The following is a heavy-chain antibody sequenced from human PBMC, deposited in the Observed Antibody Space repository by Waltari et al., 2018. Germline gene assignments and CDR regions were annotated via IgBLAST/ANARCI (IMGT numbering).Heavy chain of an antibody. J-gene: IGHJ6*03. D-gene: IGHD3-10*01. CDR1: GGSIISYY. Sequence: QVQLQESGPGLVKPSETLSLTCTVSGGSIISYYCSWIRQPAGKGLEWIGRIYPGATPYYNPSLQTRIMMSVDTSQNQFSLKLSSVTAADTAVYYCARIYGSGTFIYMDVWGKGTTVTVSS. V-gene: IGHV4-4*07. CDR3: ARIYGSGTFIYMDV. CDR2: IYPGATP.